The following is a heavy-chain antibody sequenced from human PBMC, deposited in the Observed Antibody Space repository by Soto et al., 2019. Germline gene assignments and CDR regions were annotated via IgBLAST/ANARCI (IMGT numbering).Heavy chain of an antibody. D-gene: IGHD2-2*01. V-gene: IGHV3-30*18. Sequence: QVQLVESGGGVVQPGGSLRLSCAASGFTFSSYGMHWVRQAPGKGLEWVAVISYDGSNKYYADSVKGRFTISRDNSKNTLYLQMNSLRAEDTAVYYCAKGGSSTSLTLNGYGMDVWGQGTTVTVSS. J-gene: IGHJ6*02. CDR3: AKGGSSTSLTLNGYGMDV. CDR2: ISYDGSNK. CDR1: GFTFSSYG.